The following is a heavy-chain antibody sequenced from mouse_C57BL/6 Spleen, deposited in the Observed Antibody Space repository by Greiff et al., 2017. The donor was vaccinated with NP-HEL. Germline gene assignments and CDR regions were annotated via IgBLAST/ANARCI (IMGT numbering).Heavy chain of an antibody. D-gene: IGHD2-4*01. J-gene: IGHJ1*03. CDR3: ARQGDLYDYDVGWYFDV. CDR1: GFTFSSYG. V-gene: IGHV5-6*02. CDR2: ISSGGSYT. Sequence: DVMLVESGGDLVKPGGSLKLSCAASGFTFSSYGMSWVRQTPDKRLEWVATISSGGSYTYYPDSVKGRFTISRDNAKNTLYLQMSSLKSDDTAMYYCARQGDLYDYDVGWYFDVWGTGTTVTVSS.